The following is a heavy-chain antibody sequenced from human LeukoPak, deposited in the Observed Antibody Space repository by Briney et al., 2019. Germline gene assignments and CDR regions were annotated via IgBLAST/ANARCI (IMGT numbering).Heavy chain of an antibody. CDR1: GFTFSAYA. Sequence: QSGGSLRLSCAASGFTFSAYAISWVRQAPGKGLEWVSAISGSGGITYYADSGKGRFTISRGNSKNTLYLQMNSLRAEDTAVYYCAKHDPRRVVITNWFDPWGQGTLVTVSS. V-gene: IGHV3-23*01. J-gene: IGHJ5*02. CDR2: ISGSGGIT. CDR3: AKHDPRRVVITNWFDP. D-gene: IGHD3-22*01.